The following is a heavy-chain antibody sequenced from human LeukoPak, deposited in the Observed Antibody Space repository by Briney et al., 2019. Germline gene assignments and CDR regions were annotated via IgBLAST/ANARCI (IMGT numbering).Heavy chain of an antibody. J-gene: IGHJ4*02. CDR2: INHSGST. Sequence: SETLSLTCTVSGGSISSGSYYWSWIRQPPGKGLEWIGEINHSGSTNYNPSLKSRVTISVDTSKNQFSLKLRSVTAADTAVYYCARGGVLKSLDYWGQGTLVTVSS. CDR1: GGSISSGSYY. V-gene: IGHV4-61*01. CDR3: ARGGVLKSLDY. D-gene: IGHD3-16*01.